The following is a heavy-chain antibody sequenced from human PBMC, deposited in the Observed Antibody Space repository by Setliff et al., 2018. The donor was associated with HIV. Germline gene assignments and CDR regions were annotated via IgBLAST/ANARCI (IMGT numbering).Heavy chain of an antibody. CDR3: AREGYGDKRERYFYYMDV. CDR1: GGSISSGGYY. CDR2: IYYSGST. V-gene: IGHV4-31*03. Sequence: PSETLSLTCTVSGGSISSGGYYWSWIRQHPGKGLEWIGYIYYSGSTYNNPSLNSRLSISVDTSKNKFSLKLSSLTAADTAVYYCAREGYGDKRERYFYYMDVWGKGTTVTVSS. D-gene: IGHD4-17*01. J-gene: IGHJ6*03.